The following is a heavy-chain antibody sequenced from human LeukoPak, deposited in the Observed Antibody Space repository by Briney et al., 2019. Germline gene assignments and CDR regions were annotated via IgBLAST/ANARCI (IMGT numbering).Heavy chain of an antibody. Sequence: QPGRSLRLSCAASGFTFSSYAMHWVRQAPGKGLEWVAVISYDGSNKYYADSVKGRFTISRDNSKNTLYLQMNSLRGEDTAVYYCAREPYDISGYGMDVWGQGTMVTVSS. D-gene: IGHD3-22*01. CDR2: ISYDGSNK. V-gene: IGHV3-30-3*01. CDR1: GFTFSSYA. CDR3: AREPYDISGYGMDV. J-gene: IGHJ6*02.